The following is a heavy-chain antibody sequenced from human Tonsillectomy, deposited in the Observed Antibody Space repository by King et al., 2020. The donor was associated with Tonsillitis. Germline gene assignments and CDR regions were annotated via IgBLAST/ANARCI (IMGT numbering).Heavy chain of an antibody. CDR3: AKGVKLVIISTYSYYFDY. D-gene: IGHD3-22*01. CDR2: RRYDGSNR. CDR1: GFTFSNYG. V-gene: IGHV3-30*02. Sequence: VQLVESGGGVVQPGGSLRLSCAASGFTFSNYGMHWVRQAPGKGLEWVAFRRYDGSNRYYANSVKGRFTISRDSSKNILYLQMNSLEAENTAVYYCAKGVKLVIISTYSYYFDYWGQGTLVTVSS. J-gene: IGHJ4*02.